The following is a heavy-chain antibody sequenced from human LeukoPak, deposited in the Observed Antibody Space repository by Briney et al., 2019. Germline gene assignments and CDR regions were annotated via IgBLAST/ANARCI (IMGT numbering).Heavy chain of an antibody. Sequence: ASVKVSCKSSGYTFTRHYLHWVRQAPGQGLEWVGLINPTGTSSWSAQKFQGRVTLTRDMSTSTDYMELSSLRSEDTAVYYCARDNSVEDTAWWFDPWGQGTLVTVSS. CDR2: INPTGTSS. J-gene: IGHJ5*02. V-gene: IGHV1-46*01. CDR3: ARDNSVEDTAWWFDP. D-gene: IGHD4-23*01. CDR1: GYTFTRHY.